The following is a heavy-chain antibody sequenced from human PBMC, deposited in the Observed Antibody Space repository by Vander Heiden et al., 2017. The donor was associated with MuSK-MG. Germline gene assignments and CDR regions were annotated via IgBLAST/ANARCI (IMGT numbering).Heavy chain of an antibody. V-gene: IGHV3-7*01. Sequence: EVQLVESGGGLVQPGGSLRLSCAASGFTFSSYWMSWVRQAPGKGLEWVANIKQDGSEKYYGDSGKGRFTISRDNAKNALYLQMNSLRAEDTAVYYCARAFLRVLEWSPFDYWGQGTLVPVSS. CDR1: GFTFSSYW. J-gene: IGHJ4*02. CDR3: ARAFLRVLEWSPFDY. CDR2: IKQDGSEK. D-gene: IGHD3-3*01.